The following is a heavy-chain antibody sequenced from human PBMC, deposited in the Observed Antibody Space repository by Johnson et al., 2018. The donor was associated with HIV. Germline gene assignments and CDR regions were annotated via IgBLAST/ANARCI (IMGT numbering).Heavy chain of an antibody. CDR1: GFTFGSYA. CDR3: AKAGGYDS. CDR2: ISYDGSNK. J-gene: IGHJ3*02. D-gene: IGHD3-10*01. V-gene: IGHV3-30*04. Sequence: QVQLVESGGGVVQPGRSLRLSCAASGFTFGSYAMHWVRQAPGKGLEWVAVISYDGSNKYYADSVKGRFTISRDNSKNTLYLQMNSLRAEDTAVYYCAKAGGYDSWGQGTMVTVSS.